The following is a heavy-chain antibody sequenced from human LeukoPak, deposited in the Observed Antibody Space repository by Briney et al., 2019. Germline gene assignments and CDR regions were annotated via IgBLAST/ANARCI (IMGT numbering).Heavy chain of an antibody. CDR1: GYTFTSSY. V-gene: IGHV1-46*01. CDR2: INPSGAST. D-gene: IGHD5-18*01. CDR3: ARDHDSYGFCVY. Sequence: ASVTVSCKASGYTFTSSYMHWVRQAPGQGLEWMGIINPSGASTSYAQKFQGRVTMTRDTSTSTVYMELSSLRSEDTAVYYCARDHDSYGFCVYWGQGTLVTVSS. J-gene: IGHJ4*02.